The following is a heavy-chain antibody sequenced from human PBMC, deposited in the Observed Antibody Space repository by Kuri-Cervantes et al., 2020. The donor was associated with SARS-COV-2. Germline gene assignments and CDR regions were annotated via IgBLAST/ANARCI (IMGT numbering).Heavy chain of an antibody. CDR3: ARGAHYYDSSSYPEWFDP. J-gene: IGHJ5*02. CDR1: GFTFDDYG. V-gene: IGHV3-20*01. D-gene: IGHD3-22*01. Sequence: GGSLRLSCAASGFTFDDYGMSWVRQAPGKGLEWVSGINWSATSTGYADSVKGRFTISRDNAKNSVYLQMNSLRAEDTALYHCARGAHYYDSSSYPEWFDPWGQGTMVTVSS. CDR2: INWSATST.